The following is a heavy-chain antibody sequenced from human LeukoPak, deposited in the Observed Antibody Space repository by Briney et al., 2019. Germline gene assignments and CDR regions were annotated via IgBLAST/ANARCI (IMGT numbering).Heavy chain of an antibody. V-gene: IGHV4-34*01. CDR3: ARPASYYYGSGSWFDP. D-gene: IGHD3-10*01. CDR2: INHSGST. J-gene: IGHJ5*02. CDR1: GGSSSGYY. Sequence: SETLSLTCAVYGGSSSGYYWSWIRQPPGKGLEWIGEINHSGSTNYNPSLKSRVTISVDTSKNQFSLKLSSVTAADTAVYYCARPASYYYGSGSWFDPWGQGTLVTVSS.